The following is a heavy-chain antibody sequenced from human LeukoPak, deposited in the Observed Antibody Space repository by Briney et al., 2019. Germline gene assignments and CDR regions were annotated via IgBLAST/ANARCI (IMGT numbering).Heavy chain of an antibody. CDR3: ARDDWPYGYAFDI. D-gene: IGHD3-10*01. CDR1: GFTFSSYA. J-gene: IGHJ3*02. CDR2: ISGSGSTI. Sequence: PGGSLRLSCAASGFTFSSYAMSWVRQAPGKGLEWVSAISGSGSTIYYADSVKGRFTISRDNAKNSLYLQMNGLRAEDTAVYYCARDDWPYGYAFDIWGQGTMVTVSS. V-gene: IGHV3-23*01.